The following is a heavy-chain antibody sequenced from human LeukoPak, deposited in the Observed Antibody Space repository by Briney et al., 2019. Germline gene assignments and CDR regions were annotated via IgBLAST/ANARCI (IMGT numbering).Heavy chain of an antibody. D-gene: IGHD6-19*01. J-gene: IGHJ5*02. CDR1: GFTFTSSA. CDR3: AARRGIAVNWFDP. CDR2: IVVGSGNT. V-gene: IGHV1-58*02. Sequence: GASVKVSCKASGFTFTSSAMQWARQARGQRLEWIGWIVVGSGNTNYAQKFRERVTITRDMSTSTAYMELSSLRSEDTAVYYCAARRGIAVNWFDPWGQGTLVTVSS.